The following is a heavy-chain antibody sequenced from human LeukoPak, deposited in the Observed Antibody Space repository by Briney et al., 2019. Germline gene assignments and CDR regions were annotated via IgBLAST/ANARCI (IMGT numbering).Heavy chain of an antibody. CDR1: GFTFSSYW. J-gene: IGHJ4*02. Sequence: PGGSLRLSCTASGFTFSSYWMDWVRQAPGKGLEWVSVIYSGGSTYYADSVKGRFTISRDNSKNTLYLQMNSLRAEDTAVYYCARGPLRGWEPPDYWGQGTLVTVSS. CDR2: IYSGGST. V-gene: IGHV3-53*01. CDR3: ARGPLRGWEPPDY. D-gene: IGHD1-26*01.